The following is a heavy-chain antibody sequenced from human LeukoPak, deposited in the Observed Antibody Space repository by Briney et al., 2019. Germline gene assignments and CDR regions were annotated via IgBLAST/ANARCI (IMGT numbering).Heavy chain of an antibody. Sequence: SETLSLTCTVSGGSISSGGYYWSWIRQHPGKGLEWIGYIYYSGSTYYNPSPKSRVTISVDTSKNQFFLKLSSVTAADTAVYYCARGDSYGNDYWGQGTLVTVSS. J-gene: IGHJ4*02. V-gene: IGHV4-31*03. D-gene: IGHD5-18*01. CDR3: ARGDSYGNDY. CDR1: GGSISSGGYY. CDR2: IYYSGST.